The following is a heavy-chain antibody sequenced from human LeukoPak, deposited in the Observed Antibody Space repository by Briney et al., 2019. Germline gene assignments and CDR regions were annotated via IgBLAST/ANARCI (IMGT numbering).Heavy chain of an antibody. CDR2: INVGNGDI. CDR1: GYTFTSYA. V-gene: IGHV1-3*01. CDR3: ARAPDRIFDY. J-gene: IGHJ4*02. Sequence: ASVKVSCKASGYTFTSYAMHWVRQAPGQRLEWMGWINVGNGDIKYLQKFQGRVTISRDTSASTAYMELSSLRSEDTAVYYCARAPDRIFDYWGQGTLVTVSS.